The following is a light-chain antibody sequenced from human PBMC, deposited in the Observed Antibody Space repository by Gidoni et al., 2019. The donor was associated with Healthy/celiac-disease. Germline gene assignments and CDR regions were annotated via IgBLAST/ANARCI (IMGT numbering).Light chain of an antibody. CDR3: RAWDSSTVV. J-gene: IGLJ2*01. CDR1: ELGDKY. CDR2: QDS. V-gene: IGLV3-1*01. Sequence: SYELTQPPSVSVSPGQTASITCSGDELGDKYACWYQQKPGQSPVLVIYQDSKRPSGIPERFSGSNSGNTATLTISGTQAMDEADYYCRAWDSSTVVFGGGTKLTVL.